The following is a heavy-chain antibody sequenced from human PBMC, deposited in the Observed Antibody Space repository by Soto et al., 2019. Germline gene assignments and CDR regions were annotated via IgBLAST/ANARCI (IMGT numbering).Heavy chain of an antibody. V-gene: IGHV3-23*01. Sequence: EMQLLESGGGLVQPGGSLRLSCTASGFTFSNYAMSWVRQAPGKGLEWVSAITGSGGSTFYADSVKGRFTISRDNSENTLLLQMNSLRDEDTAMYYCAKGWRATVTYSDFWGQGTLVTVSS. D-gene: IGHD4-17*01. J-gene: IGHJ4*02. CDR1: GFTFSNYA. CDR3: AKGWRATVTYSDF. CDR2: ITGSGGST.